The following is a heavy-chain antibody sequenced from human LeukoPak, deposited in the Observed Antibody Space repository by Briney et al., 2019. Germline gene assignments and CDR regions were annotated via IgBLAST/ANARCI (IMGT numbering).Heavy chain of an antibody. D-gene: IGHD3-3*01. CDR2: IYSGGST. CDR3: AREMYYDFWSGYYKEDAFDI. CDR1: GFTFSSYA. Sequence: GGSLRLSCAASGFTFSSYAMSWVRQAPGKGLEWVSVIYSGGSTYYADSVKGRFTISRDNSKNTLYLQMNSLRAEDTAVYYCAREMYYDFWSGYYKEDAFDIWGQGTMVTVSS. J-gene: IGHJ3*02. V-gene: IGHV3-66*01.